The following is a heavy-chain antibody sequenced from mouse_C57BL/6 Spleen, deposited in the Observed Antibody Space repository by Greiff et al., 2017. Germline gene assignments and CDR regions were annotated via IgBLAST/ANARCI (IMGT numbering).Heavy chain of an antibody. CDR2: IDPENGDT. Sequence: SGAELVRPGASVKLSCTASGFNIKDDYMHWVKQRPEQGLEWIGWIDPENGDTEYASKFQGKATITADTSSNTAYLQLSSLTSEDTAVYYCTTYDYGSSRYAMDYWGQGTSVTVSS. CDR3: TTYDYGSSRYAMDY. CDR1: GFNIKDDY. V-gene: IGHV14-4*01. J-gene: IGHJ4*01. D-gene: IGHD1-1*01.